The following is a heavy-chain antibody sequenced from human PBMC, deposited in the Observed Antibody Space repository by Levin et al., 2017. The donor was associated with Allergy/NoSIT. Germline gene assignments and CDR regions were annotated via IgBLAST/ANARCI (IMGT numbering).Heavy chain of an antibody. CDR1: GYTFTSYG. J-gene: IGHJ6*02. V-gene: IGHV1-18*01. Sequence: ASVKVSCKASGYTFTSYGISWVRQAPGQGLEWMGWISAYNGNTNYAQKLQGRVTMTTDTSTSTAYMELRSLRSDDTAVYYCARDRYSSGWQNTVYYYYGMDVWGQGTTVTVSS. D-gene: IGHD6-19*01. CDR2: ISAYNGNT. CDR3: ARDRYSSGWQNTVYYYYGMDV.